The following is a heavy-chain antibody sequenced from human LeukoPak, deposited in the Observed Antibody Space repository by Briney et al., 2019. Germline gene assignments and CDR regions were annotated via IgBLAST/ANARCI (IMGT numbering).Heavy chain of an antibody. CDR3: ARVGYYASGPFSYFDY. Sequence: GGSLRLSCAASGFSFSSYSMNWVRQAPGKGLEWVSYISTGSTTIYYADSVKGRFTISRDNSKNTLYLQMNSLSVEDTAVYYCARVGYYASGPFSYFDYWGQGTPVTVSS. CDR2: ISTGSTTI. J-gene: IGHJ4*02. D-gene: IGHD3-10*01. CDR1: GFSFSSYS. V-gene: IGHV3-48*01.